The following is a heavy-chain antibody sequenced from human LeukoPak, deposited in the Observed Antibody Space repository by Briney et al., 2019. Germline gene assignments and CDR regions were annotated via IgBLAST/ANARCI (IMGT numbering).Heavy chain of an antibody. Sequence: PGGSLRLSCAASGFTFSSFQMNWVRQAPGEGLEWVSYISCSGSTIYYADSVKGRFTISRDHAMNSLYLQMNSLRAEDTAVYYCASDSSSSDTPAYYYGMDVWGQGTTVTVSS. CDR2: ISCSGSTI. V-gene: IGHV3-48*03. CDR3: ASDSSSSDTPAYYYGMDV. D-gene: IGHD6-13*01. J-gene: IGHJ6*02. CDR1: GFTFSSFQ.